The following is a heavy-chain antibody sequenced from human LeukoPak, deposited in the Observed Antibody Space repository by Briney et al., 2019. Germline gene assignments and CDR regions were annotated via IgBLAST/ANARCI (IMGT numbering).Heavy chain of an antibody. CDR1: GVMFSNDC. CDR2: INGDGITT. V-gene: IGHV3-74*01. J-gene: IGHJ4*02. D-gene: IGHD2-15*01. CDR3: AIRYCTGGSCYADY. Sequence: GGSLRLSCVASGVMFSNDCMHWVRQAPGKGLVWVSRINGDGITTTYADSVKGRFTISRDNAKNTLFLQMNSLRGEDTAVYYCAIRYCTGGSCYADYWGQGTLVTVSS.